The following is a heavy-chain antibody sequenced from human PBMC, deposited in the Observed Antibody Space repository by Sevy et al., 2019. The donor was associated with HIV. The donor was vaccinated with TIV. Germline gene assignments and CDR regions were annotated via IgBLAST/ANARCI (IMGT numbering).Heavy chain of an antibody. Sequence: ASVKVSCKASGYTFTSYGISWVRQARGQGLEWMGWISAYNGNTNYAQKLQGRVTMTTDTSTSTAYMELRSLRSDDTAVYYCARDTYYYDSSGYYWFDYWGQGTLVTVSS. CDR2: ISAYNGNT. J-gene: IGHJ4*02. D-gene: IGHD3-22*01. CDR1: GYTFTSYG. V-gene: IGHV1-18*04. CDR3: ARDTYYYDSSGYYWFDY.